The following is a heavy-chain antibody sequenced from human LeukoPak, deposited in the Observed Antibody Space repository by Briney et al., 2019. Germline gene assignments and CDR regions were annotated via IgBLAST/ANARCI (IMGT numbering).Heavy chain of an antibody. Sequence: PGGSLRLSCAASGFSFSAHWMHWVRQAPGKGLVWVAQINGDVTATNYAGSVKGRFTISRDNAKNSLYLQMNSLRAEDTAVYYCARGKDGYKRGYPLGFDYWGQGTLVTVSS. J-gene: IGHJ4*02. CDR3: ARGKDGYKRGYPLGFDY. V-gene: IGHV3-74*01. D-gene: IGHD5-24*01. CDR1: GFSFSAHW. CDR2: INGDVTAT.